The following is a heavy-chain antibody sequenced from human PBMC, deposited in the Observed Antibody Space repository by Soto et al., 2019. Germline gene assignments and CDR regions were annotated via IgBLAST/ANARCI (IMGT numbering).Heavy chain of an antibody. Sequence: TSETLSLTCSVSGGSINSRSYSWGWIRQPPGKGLEWIGSTLNNPSLRSRITMTLDTSKNHFSLKLNSVTAADTAVYYCARRDGGSQTLYFDYWGQGALVTVSS. CDR3: ARRDGGSQTLYFDY. V-gene: IGHV4-39*02. J-gene: IGHJ4*02. CDR2: T. D-gene: IGHD3-10*01. CDR1: GGSINSRSYS.